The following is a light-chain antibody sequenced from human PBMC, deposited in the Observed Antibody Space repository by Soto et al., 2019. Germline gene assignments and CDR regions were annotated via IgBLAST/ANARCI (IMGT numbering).Light chain of an antibody. J-gene: IGKJ2*01. CDR3: QQGNGFPYT. V-gene: IGKV1-12*01. Sequence: DIQMTQSPSSVSASVGDRVTITCRASQGINIWLAWYQQKPGKAPNLLIYAASSLQGGVTSSFSGSGYGTDFTLTISSLQPEDFATFDCQQGNGFPYTVCQGAKRQIK. CDR2: AAS. CDR1: QGINIW.